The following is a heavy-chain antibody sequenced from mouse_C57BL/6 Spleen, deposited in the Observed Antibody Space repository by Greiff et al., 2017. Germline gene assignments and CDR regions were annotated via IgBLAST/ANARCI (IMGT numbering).Heavy chain of an antibody. J-gene: IGHJ1*03. CDR1: GYTFTSYW. CDR3: ASGYYYGSSDGYFDV. Sequence: QVQLQQPGAELVKPGASVKMSCKASGYTFTSYWITWVKQRPGQGLEWIGDIYPGSGSTNYNEKFKSKATLTVDTSSSTAYMQLSSLTSEDSAVYYCASGYYYGSSDGYFDVWGTGTTVTVSS. CDR2: IYPGSGST. V-gene: IGHV1-55*01. D-gene: IGHD1-1*01.